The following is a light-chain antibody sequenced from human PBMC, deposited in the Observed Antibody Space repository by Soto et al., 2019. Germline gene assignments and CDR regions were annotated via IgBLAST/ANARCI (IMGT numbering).Light chain of an antibody. J-gene: IGLJ2*01. CDR2: EVS. V-gene: IGLV2-8*01. Sequence: QSALTQPPSASGSPGQSVTISCTGTSSDVGGYNYVSWYQQHPGKAPKLMIYEVSKRPSGVPARFSGSKSGNTASLTVSGLQAEAEADYYCSSYAGSNTHVVFGGGTKVTVL. CDR1: SSDVGGYNY. CDR3: SSYAGSNTHVV.